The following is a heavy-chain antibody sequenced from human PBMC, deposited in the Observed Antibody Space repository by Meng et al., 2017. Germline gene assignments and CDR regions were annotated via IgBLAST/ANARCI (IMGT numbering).Heavy chain of an antibody. CDR1: GFTFSSYW. Sequence: GGSLRLSCAASGFTFSSYWMSWVRQAPGKGLEWVANIKQDGSEKYYVDSVKGRFTISRDNVKNSLYLQMNSLRAEDTAVYYCARDPVILKTYYYDSSGYYPGYYYYGMDVWGQGTTVTVSS. D-gene: IGHD3-22*01. J-gene: IGHJ6*02. CDR3: ARDPVILKTYYYDSSGYYPGYYYYGMDV. V-gene: IGHV3-7*01. CDR2: IKQDGSEK.